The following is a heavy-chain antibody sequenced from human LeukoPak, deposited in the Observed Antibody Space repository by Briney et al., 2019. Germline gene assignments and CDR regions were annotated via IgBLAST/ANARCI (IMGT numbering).Heavy chain of an antibody. J-gene: IGHJ4*02. Sequence: GGSLRLSCTASGFTFGDYLMSGFRQAPGKGLEWIGFISGGTTEYAASVKGRFTISRDDSTSIAYLQMNSLTTEDTAVYYCSRGSGWLSVYWGQGTLVTVSS. CDR3: SRGSGWLSVY. D-gene: IGHD6-19*01. V-gene: IGHV3-49*03. CDR1: GFTFGDYL. CDR2: ISGGTT.